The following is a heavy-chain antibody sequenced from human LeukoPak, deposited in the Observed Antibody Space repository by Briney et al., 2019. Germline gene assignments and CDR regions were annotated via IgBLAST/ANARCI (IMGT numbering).Heavy chain of an antibody. CDR1: GFTFSSYW. V-gene: IGHV3-15*01. D-gene: IGHD1-26*01. J-gene: IGHJ4*02. CDR3: AKDRGYYSGSYYYFDY. Sequence: GGSLRLSCAASGFTFSSYWMHWVRQAPGKGLEWVGRIKSKNNGETTDYTAPVKGRFTISRDDSKNTLHLQMNSLRAEDTAVYYCAKDRGYYSGSYYYFDYWGQGTLVTVSS. CDR2: IKSKNNGETT.